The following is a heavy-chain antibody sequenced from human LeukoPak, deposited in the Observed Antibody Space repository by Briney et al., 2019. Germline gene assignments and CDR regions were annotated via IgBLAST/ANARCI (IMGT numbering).Heavy chain of an antibody. V-gene: IGHV1-2*02. CDR3: ARCAALRRFLEWSKNWFDP. CDR1: GYTFTGYY. D-gene: IGHD3-3*01. J-gene: IGHJ5*02. Sequence: GASVKVSCKASGYTFTGYYMHWVRQATGQGLEWMGWINHNSGGTTNARQFLGRLAMIRDTSISTAHMELSRLRSDDTAVYYCARCAALRRFLEWSKNWFDPWGQGTLVTVSS. CDR2: INHNSGGT.